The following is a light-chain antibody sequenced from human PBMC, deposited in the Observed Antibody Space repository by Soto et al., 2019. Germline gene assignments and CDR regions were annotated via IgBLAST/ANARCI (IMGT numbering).Light chain of an antibody. V-gene: IGLV2-8*01. Sequence: QSALTQPPSASGCPGQSVTISCTGTSSDVGGYNYVSWYQQHPGKAPKLMIYEASKRPPGVPDRFSGSKTGNTTSLTVSRLQAEDEADYYCSSHAGSNNFALYVFGTWTKLTVL. CDR2: EAS. CDR1: SSDVGGYNY. CDR3: SSHAGSNNFALYV. J-gene: IGLJ1*01.